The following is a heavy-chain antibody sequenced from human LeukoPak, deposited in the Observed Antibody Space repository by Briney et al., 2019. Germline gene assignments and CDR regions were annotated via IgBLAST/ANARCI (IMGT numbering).Heavy chain of an antibody. Sequence: PSETLSLTRAVYGGSFSGYYWSWIRQPPGKGLEWIGEINHSGSTNYNPSLKSRVTISVDTSKNQFSLKLSSVTAADTAVYYCARGGVGAPRRRITMVRGASNWFDPWGQGTLVTVSS. CDR1: GGSFSGYY. CDR3: ARGGVGAPRRRITMVRGASNWFDP. CDR2: INHSGST. V-gene: IGHV4-34*01. J-gene: IGHJ5*02. D-gene: IGHD3-10*01.